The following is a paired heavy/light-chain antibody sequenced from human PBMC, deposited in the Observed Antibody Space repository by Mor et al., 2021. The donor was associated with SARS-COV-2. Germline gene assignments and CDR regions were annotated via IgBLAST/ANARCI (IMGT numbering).Heavy chain of an antibody. V-gene: IGHV3-49*03. CDR1: GFTFGEYA. CDR2: IRKKAYGETT. Sequence: EVQLVESGGDLIQPGRSLRLSCTASGFTFGEYALHWFRQAPGKGLEWVGFIRKKAYGETTEYAASVKGRFTISRDDSKSIAYLQMNSLKTEDTAVYYCTREDYGDYQFDYWGQGTLVTVSS. J-gene: IGHJ4*02. D-gene: IGHD4-17*01. CDR3: TREDYGDYQFDY.
Light chain of an antibody. V-gene: IGKV4-1*01. CDR1: QSVLYSSNNKNY. CDR2: WAS. CDR3: QQYYSTPYT. J-gene: IGKJ2*01. Sequence: DIVMTQSPDSLAVSLGERATINCKSSQSVLYSSNNKNYLGWYQQKPGQPPKLLIYWASTRESGVPDRFSGSGSGTDFTLTISSLQAEDVAVYYCQQYYSTPYTFGQGTKLEIK.